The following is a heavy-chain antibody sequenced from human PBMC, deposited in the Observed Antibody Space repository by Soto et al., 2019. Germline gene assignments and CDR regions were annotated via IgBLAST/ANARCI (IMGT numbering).Heavy chain of an antibody. CDR1: SSPINSRYY. J-gene: IGHJ4*02. V-gene: IGHV4-38-2*02. CDR2: IYHRGST. CDR3: ARNTSGRNFDY. Sequence: SETLSLTCTVSSSPINSRYYWGWIWQTPGKGLEWVASIYHRGSTHYNPSLKSRATISVDTSNNQFSLRLSSVTAADTAIYYCARNTSGRNFDYWGQGTQVTVSS. D-gene: IGHD6-19*01.